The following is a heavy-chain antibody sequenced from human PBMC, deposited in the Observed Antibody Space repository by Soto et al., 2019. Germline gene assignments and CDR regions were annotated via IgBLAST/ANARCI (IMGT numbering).Heavy chain of an antibody. Sequence: SGPTLVNPTQTLTLTCTFSGFSLSTSGVGVGWIRQPPGKALEWLALIYWDDDKRYSPSLKSRLTITKDTSKNQVVLTMTNMEPVDTATYYCAHRSEYYDFWSGYYGSLQDYYFDYWGQGTLVTVSS. D-gene: IGHD3-3*01. V-gene: IGHV2-5*02. J-gene: IGHJ4*02. CDR1: GFSLSTSGVG. CDR2: IYWDDDK. CDR3: AHRSEYYDFWSGYYGSLQDYYFDY.